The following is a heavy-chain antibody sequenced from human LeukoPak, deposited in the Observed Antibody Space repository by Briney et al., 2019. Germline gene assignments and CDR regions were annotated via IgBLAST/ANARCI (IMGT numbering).Heavy chain of an antibody. CDR1: GFTVSSNY. J-gene: IGHJ3*02. CDR3: ARDPASSGLAAFEM. D-gene: IGHD3-16*01. CDR2: IYSGSTT. V-gene: IGHV3-53*01. Sequence: PGGSLRLSCAASGFTVSSNYMSWVRQAPGKGLEWVSVIYSGLSVIYSGSTTYYADSVKGRFTISRDNYKNTVYLQMNIQRADDTAVYSCARDPASSGLAAFEMWGQGTMVTVSS.